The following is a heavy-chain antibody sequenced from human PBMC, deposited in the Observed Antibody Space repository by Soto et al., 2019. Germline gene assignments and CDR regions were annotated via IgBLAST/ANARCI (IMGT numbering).Heavy chain of an antibody. Sequence: VRVSCKASGDTFIDYYMHWVRQAPGQGFEWMGRISPKSGGTNYAQKFQGRVTMTWDTSLNTAYMELSSLMSADTAVSYCARPPGYISDWYYFDLWGQGTLVTVSS. CDR1: GDTFIDYY. CDR2: ISPKSGGT. D-gene: IGHD6-19*01. CDR3: ARPPGYISDWYYFDL. V-gene: IGHV1-2*02. J-gene: IGHJ4*02.